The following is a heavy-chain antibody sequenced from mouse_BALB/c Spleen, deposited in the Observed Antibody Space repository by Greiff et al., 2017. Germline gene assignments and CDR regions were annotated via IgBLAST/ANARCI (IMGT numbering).Heavy chain of an antibody. CDR1: GYTFSSYW. V-gene: IGHV1-9*01. D-gene: IGHD2-4*01. CDR3: AYMIREAWFAY. J-gene: IGHJ3*01. CDR2: ILPGSGST. Sequence: VQLQQSGAELMKPGASVKISCKATGYTFSSYWIEWVKQRPGHGLEWIGEILPGSGSTNYNEKFKGKATFTADTSSNTAYMQLSSLTSEDSAVYYCAYMIREAWFAYWGQGTLVTVSA.